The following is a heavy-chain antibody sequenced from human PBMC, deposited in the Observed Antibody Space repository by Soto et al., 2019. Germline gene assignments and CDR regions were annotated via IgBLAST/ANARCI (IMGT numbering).Heavy chain of an antibody. D-gene: IGHD1-26*01. V-gene: IGHV3-9*01. CDR1: GFTFEDYA. Sequence: HPGGSLRLSCAASGFTFEDYAMHWVRQAPGKGLEWVSGIMYNSESMGYADSVKGRFTISRDNAKNTLYLQMNSLRTEDTALYYCVKGFGSYHGDYWGQGTLVTVSS. J-gene: IGHJ4*02. CDR3: VKGFGSYHGDY. CDR2: IMYNSESM.